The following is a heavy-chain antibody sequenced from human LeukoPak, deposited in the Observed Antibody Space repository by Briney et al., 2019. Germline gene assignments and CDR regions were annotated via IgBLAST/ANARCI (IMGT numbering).Heavy chain of an antibody. CDR3: ARDIGTTVTTLDY. CDR1: GFTFGNYG. J-gene: IGHJ4*02. CDR2: IWCDGSNK. V-gene: IGHV3-33*01. D-gene: IGHD4-17*01. Sequence: PGGSLRLSCAASGFTFGNYGMLWVRQAPGKGLEWVAVIWCDGSNKYYADSVKGRFTISRDTSKNTLYLQMNSLRAEDTAVYYCARDIGTTVTTLDYWGQGTLVTVSS.